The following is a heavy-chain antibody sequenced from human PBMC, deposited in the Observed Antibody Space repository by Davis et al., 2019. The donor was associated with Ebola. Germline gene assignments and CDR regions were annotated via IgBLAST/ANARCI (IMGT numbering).Heavy chain of an antibody. J-gene: IGHJ2*01. CDR2: IYPGDSDT. CDR1: GYSFTSYL. CDR3: ARPSRLDWYFDL. V-gene: IGHV5-51*01. Sequence: GESLKTSCKGSGYSFTSYLIGWVRQMPGKGLEWMGIIYPGDSDTRYSPSLQGQVTISADKSISTAYLQWSSLKASDTAMYYCARPSRLDWYFDLWGRGTLVTVSS.